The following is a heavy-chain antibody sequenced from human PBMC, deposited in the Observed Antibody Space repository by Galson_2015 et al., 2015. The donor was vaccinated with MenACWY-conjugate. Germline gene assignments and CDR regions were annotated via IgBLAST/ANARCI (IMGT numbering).Heavy chain of an antibody. Sequence: SLRLSCAASGFTFSSYGMHWVRQAPGKGLEWVAFIRYDGSNKYYADSVKGRFTISRDNSKNTLYLQMNSLRAEDTAVYYCAKDFGLNWNYGFDYWGQGTLVTVSS. J-gene: IGHJ4*02. V-gene: IGHV3-30*02. CDR3: AKDFGLNWNYGFDY. CDR2: IRYDGSNK. D-gene: IGHD1-7*01. CDR1: GFTFSSYG.